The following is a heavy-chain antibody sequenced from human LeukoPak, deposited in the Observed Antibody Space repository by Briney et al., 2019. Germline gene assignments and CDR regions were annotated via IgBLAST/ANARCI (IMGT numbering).Heavy chain of an antibody. D-gene: IGHD6-13*01. CDR1: GDSISSFY. V-gene: IGHV4-59*08. CDR2: IYYSGRT. CDR3: ARGYSDNWYIY. J-gene: IGHJ4*02. Sequence: SETLSLTCTVSGDSISSFYWSWIRQPPGKGLEWIGYIYYSGRTNYNPPLKSRVTISVDTSKNQFSLKLNSVTAADTAVYYCARGYSDNWYIYWGQGTLVTVSS.